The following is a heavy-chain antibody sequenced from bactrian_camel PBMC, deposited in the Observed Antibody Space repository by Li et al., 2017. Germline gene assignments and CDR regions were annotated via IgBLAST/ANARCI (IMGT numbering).Heavy chain of an antibody. D-gene: IGHD1*01. CDR2: IRPDGST. CDR3: AKSDAGHWPTYSAD. V-gene: IGHV3S53*01. CDR1: GVTIARCS. Sequence: VQLVESGGGLVQPGGSLRLSCTAPGVTIARCSINWYRQAAGKQREWLSSIRPDGSTSYEESVKGRFTISKDKAEDTVYLQMNSLKTEDTAMYYCAKSDAGHWPTYSADCGQGTQVTVS. J-gene: IGHJ4*01.